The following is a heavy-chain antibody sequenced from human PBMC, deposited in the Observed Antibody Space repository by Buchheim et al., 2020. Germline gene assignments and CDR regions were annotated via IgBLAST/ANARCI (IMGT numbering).Heavy chain of an antibody. D-gene: IGHD2-15*01. V-gene: IGHV3-23*01. CDR2: LSGSGTTP. CDR3: AKRGEFCSGNRCYDSGFDY. J-gene: IGHJ4*02. Sequence: EVQLLESGGGLVQPGGSLRLSCAASGFTFSTHTMSWVRQPPGKWLDWVSTLSGSGTTPYYADSVKGRFTLSRDSSKSTLYLQMNILRVENTAVYFCAKRGEFCSGNRCYDSGFDYWGRGTL. CDR1: GFTFSTHT.